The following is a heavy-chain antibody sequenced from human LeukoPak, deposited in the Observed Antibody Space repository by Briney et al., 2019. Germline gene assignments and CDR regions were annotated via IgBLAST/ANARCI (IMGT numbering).Heavy chain of an antibody. J-gene: IGHJ5*02. CDR3: ARLSSAAGTFWFDP. CDR2: IHTSGST. V-gene: IGHV4-4*09. CDR1: GDSISSHY. D-gene: IGHD6-13*01. Sequence: PSETLSFTCTVSGDSISSHYWSWLRQPPGKGLEWIGYIHTSGSTNYNPSLKSRVTISVDTSKNQLSLKLTSVTAADTAVYYCARLSSAAGTFWFDPWGQGTLVTVSS.